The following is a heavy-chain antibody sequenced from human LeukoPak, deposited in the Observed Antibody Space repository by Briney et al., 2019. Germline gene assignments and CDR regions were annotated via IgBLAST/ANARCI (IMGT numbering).Heavy chain of an antibody. V-gene: IGHV3-30*02. CDR1: GFTFSSYG. CDR3: AKHRRPDVHTAP. D-gene: IGHD5-18*01. J-gene: IGHJ5*02. CDR2: IRCGGSNK. Sequence: GGSLRLSCAASGFTFSSYGMHWVRQAPGKGLEWVTFIRCGGSNKYYGDSVEGRFTISRDNSKNTLYLQMNSLRAEDTVVYYCAKHRRPDVHTAPWGQGTLVPVSS.